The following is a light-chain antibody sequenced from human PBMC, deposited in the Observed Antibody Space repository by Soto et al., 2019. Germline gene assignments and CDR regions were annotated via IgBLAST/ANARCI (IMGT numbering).Light chain of an antibody. CDR3: NSYTGSFYV. CDR2: DVS. J-gene: IGLJ1*01. Sequence: QSVLTQPAPVSGSPGQSITISCTGTSSDVGGYNYVSWYQHHPGKAPKLMIYDVSNRPSGVSNRFSGSKSGNTASLTISGLQAEDEADYYCNSYTGSFYVFGTGTKVTVL. V-gene: IGLV2-14*03. CDR1: SSDVGGYNY.